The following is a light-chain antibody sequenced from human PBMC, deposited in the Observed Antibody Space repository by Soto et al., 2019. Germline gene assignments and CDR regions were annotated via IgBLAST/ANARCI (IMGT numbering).Light chain of an antibody. CDR1: HDIGHD. V-gene: IGKV1-6*01. J-gene: IGKJ1*01. Sequence: SHESQLPSPQSASEGDSVVITGRASHDIGHDLGWYQQKPGSAPKLLIFAASTLYSGVPPRFSGSGSGTVFTLTMSNLPPEDFATYFCLHDYNLPRTFGQGTKVDIK. CDR2: AAS. CDR3: LHDYNLPRT.